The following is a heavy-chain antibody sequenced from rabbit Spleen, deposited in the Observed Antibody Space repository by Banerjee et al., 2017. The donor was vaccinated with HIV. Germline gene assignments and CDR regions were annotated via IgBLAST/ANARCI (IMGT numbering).Heavy chain of an antibody. CDR2: IYGSSSGKT. CDR3: ARDTGTSFSTYGMDL. Sequence: QEQMVESGGGLVKPGASLTLTCKASGFSFSSYWMCWVRQAPGKGLEWIACIYGSSSGKTYYASWAKGRFTISRSTSLNTVDLKMTSLTAADTATYFCARDTGTSFSTYGMDLWGPGTLVTVS. D-gene: IGHD8-1*01. J-gene: IGHJ6*01. CDR1: GFSFSSYW. V-gene: IGHV1S45*01.